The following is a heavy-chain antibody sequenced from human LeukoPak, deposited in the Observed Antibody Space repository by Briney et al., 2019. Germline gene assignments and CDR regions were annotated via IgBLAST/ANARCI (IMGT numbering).Heavy chain of an antibody. CDR2: INPNSGGT. CDR3: ASYLGYCSGGSCYSGWDAFDI. Sequence: ASVKVSCKASGYTFTGYYMHWVRQAPGQGLEWMGWINPNSGGTNYAQKFQGRVTMARDTSISTAYMELSRLRSDDTAVYYCASYLGYCSGGSCYSGWDAFDIWGQGTMVTVSS. V-gene: IGHV1-2*02. CDR1: GYTFTGYY. D-gene: IGHD2-15*01. J-gene: IGHJ3*02.